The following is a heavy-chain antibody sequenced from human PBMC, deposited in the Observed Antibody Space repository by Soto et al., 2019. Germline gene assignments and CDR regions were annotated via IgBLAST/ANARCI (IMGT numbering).Heavy chain of an antibody. Sequence: ASVKVSWKASCYTSTSYGISWVRQSPEQGLEWMGWIIAYNGNTNYAQKLQGRVTMTTDTSTSTAYMELRSLRSDDTAVYYRARVLETSALYDSRPQNAFDIWGQGTMVTVSS. D-gene: IGHD3-22*01. J-gene: IGHJ3*02. CDR3: ARVLETSALYDSRPQNAFDI. V-gene: IGHV1-18*01. CDR2: IIAYNGNT. CDR1: CYTSTSYG.